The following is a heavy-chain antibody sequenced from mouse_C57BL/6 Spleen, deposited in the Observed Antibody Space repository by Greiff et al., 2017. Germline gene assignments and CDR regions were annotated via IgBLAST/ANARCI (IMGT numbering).Heavy chain of an antibody. CDR3: ARSELGGAMDY. CDR1: GYTFTSYG. CDR2: IYPRSGNT. D-gene: IGHD4-1*01. J-gene: IGHJ4*01. V-gene: IGHV1-81*01. Sequence: QVQLKQSGAELARPGASVKLSCKASGYTFTSYGISWVKQRTGQGLEWIGEIYPRSGNTYYNEKFKGKATLTADKSSSTAYMELRSLTSEDSAVYFCARSELGGAMDYWGQGTSVTVSS.